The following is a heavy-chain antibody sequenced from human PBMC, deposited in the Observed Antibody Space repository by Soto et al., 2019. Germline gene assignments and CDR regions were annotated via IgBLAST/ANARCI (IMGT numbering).Heavy chain of an antibody. J-gene: IGHJ3*02. D-gene: IGHD1-26*01. Sequence: AVKVSCKASEGTFSTYTINWVRQAPGQGLEWMGGIIPIFSIANYAQKFQGRVTITADESTSTAYMELSSLRSEDTAVYYWARENSGNYFDAFDIWGQGTMVTVSS. V-gene: IGHV1-69*13. CDR3: ARENSGNYFDAFDI. CDR1: EGTFSTYT. CDR2: IIPIFSIA.